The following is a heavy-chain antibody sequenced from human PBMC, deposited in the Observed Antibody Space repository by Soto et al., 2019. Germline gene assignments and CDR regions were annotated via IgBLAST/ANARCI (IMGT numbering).Heavy chain of an antibody. CDR2: IYYSGST. V-gene: IGHV4-59*01. Sequence: QVQLQESGPGLVKPSETLSLTCTVSGGSISSYYWSWIRQPTGKGLEWIGYIYYSGSTNYNPSLKSRVTISVDTSKHQFSLKLSSVTAADTAVYYCARDGGSSGWYLDWYFYLWGRGTLVTVSS. J-gene: IGHJ2*01. D-gene: IGHD6-19*01. CDR3: ARDGGSSGWYLDWYFYL. CDR1: GGSISSYY.